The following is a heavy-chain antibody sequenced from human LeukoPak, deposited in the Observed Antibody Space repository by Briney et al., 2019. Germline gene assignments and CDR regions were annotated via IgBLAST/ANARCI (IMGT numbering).Heavy chain of an antibody. CDR3: AREKRYCSGGTCYFMLDY. V-gene: IGHV4-31*01. Sequence: SETLSLTCTVSGGSISSGGYYWSWIRQHPGKGLEWIGYIYYSGSTYYNPSLKSQVTISVDTSKNQFSLKLSSVTAADTAVYYCAREKRYCSGGTCYFMLDYWGQGTLVTVSS. D-gene: IGHD2-15*01. J-gene: IGHJ4*02. CDR2: IYYSGST. CDR1: GGSISSGGYY.